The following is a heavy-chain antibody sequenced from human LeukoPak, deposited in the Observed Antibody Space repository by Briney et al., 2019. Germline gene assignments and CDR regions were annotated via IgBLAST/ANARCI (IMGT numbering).Heavy chain of an antibody. CDR1: GASFSDYY. J-gene: IGHJ4*02. D-gene: IGHD4-11*01. CDR2: VNHSGST. V-gene: IGHV4-34*01. Sequence: PSETLSLTCAVYGASFSDYYWNWIRQPPGKGLEWIGEVNHSGSTKYNPSLRGRVTMSVDTSKSQISLDLNSVTAADTAVYYCASWKARTHSIDDWGLGTLVTVSS. CDR3: ASWKARTHSIDD.